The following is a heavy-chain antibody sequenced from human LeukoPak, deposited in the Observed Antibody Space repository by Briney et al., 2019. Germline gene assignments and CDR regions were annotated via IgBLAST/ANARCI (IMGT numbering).Heavy chain of an antibody. D-gene: IGHD4-17*01. CDR3: ARDMTTATTCYLEH. Sequence: PGGSLRLSCAASGFTSSTYSMNWVRQAPGKGLEWVSSISSSSNYIYYADSVKGRFSISRDDAKNLLFLQMNGLRVEDTAVYYCARDMTTATTCYLEHWGQGTLVTVSS. J-gene: IGHJ1*01. CDR1: GFTSSTYS. CDR2: ISSSSNYI. V-gene: IGHV3-21*06.